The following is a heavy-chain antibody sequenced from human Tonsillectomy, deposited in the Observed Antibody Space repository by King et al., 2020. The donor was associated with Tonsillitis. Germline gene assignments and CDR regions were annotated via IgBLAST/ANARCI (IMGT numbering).Heavy chain of an antibody. V-gene: IGHV4-34*01. D-gene: IGHD2-21*01. J-gene: IGHJ5*02. CDR3: ARYFGSYERDP. CDR2: INHSGST. CDR1: GGSFSGYY. Sequence: VQLQQWGAGLLKPSETLSLTCAVYGGSFSGYYWSWIRQPPGKGLEWIGEINHSGSTNYNPSLKSRVTISVDTSKNQFSLKLSSVTAADTAVYYCARYFGSYERDPGGQGTLVTVHS.